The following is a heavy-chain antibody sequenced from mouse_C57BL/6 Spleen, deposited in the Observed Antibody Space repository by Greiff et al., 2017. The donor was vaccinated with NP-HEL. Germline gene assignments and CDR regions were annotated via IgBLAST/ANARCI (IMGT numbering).Heavy chain of an antibody. J-gene: IGHJ3*01. D-gene: IGHD2-3*01. V-gene: IGHV5-17*01. CDR3: ARDDGSWFAY. CDR2: ISSGSSTI. Sequence: EVHLESGGGLVKPGGSLKLSCAASGFTFSDYGMHWVRQAPEKGLEWVAYISSGSSTIYYADTVKGRFTISRDNAKNTLFLQMTSLRSEDTAMYYCARDDGSWFAYWGQGTLVTVSA. CDR1: GFTFSDYG.